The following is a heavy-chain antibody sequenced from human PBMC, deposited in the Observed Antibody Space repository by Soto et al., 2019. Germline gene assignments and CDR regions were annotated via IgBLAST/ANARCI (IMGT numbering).Heavy chain of an antibody. CDR2: IYHSGST. CDR1: GGSISSSNW. D-gene: IGHD3-22*01. V-gene: IGHV4-4*02. J-gene: IGHJ3*02. CDR3: ARDKRYDSSGYYYDDAFDI. Sequence: SETLSLTCAVSGGSISSSNWWSWVRQPPGKGLEWIGEIYHSGSTNYNPYLKSRVTISVDKSKNQFSLKLSSVTAADTAVYFCARDKRYDSSGYYYDDAFDIWGQGTMVTVSS.